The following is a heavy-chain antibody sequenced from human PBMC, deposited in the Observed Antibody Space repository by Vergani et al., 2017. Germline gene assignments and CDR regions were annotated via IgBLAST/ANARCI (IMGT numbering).Heavy chain of an antibody. D-gene: IGHD1-1*01. V-gene: IGHV3-53*03. CDR1: GFSFSNNY. Sequence: EVQLVETGGGLIQPGGSLRLSCVVSGFSFSNNYMSWVRHRPGKGLEWVSFIFTGGTTYYEDTVKGGFTICRDNFKNTVHLQMNNLTAEDTTVYYCSKMGNWDDSYFYCMDVWGKGTTVTVSS. CDR2: IFTGGTT. J-gene: IGHJ6*03. CDR3: SKMGNWDDSYFYCMDV.